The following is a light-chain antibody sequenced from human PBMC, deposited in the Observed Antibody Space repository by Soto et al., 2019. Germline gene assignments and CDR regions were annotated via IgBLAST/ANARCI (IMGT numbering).Light chain of an antibody. Sequence: DIQMTQSPSTLSASVGDRVTITCRASQSIISWLAWYQQRPGKAPNLLIYKASSLESGVPSRFSGSGSGTDFTLTISSLQPDDSATYYCQQYHGFPITFGQGTRLEIK. CDR2: KAS. CDR3: QQYHGFPIT. V-gene: IGKV1-5*03. CDR1: QSIISW. J-gene: IGKJ5*01.